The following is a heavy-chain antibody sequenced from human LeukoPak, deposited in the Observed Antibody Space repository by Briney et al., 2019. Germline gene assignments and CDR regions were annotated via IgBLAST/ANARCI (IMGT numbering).Heavy chain of an antibody. J-gene: IGHJ4*02. CDR3: ARSNGYNAVVWDY. Sequence: RLSPTCTVSAGSPSTLYSSWDRQPARPGLEWIGYIYYSGSTNYNPSHKSRVTISIDTSKNQISLKLSSVTATDTAVYYCARSNGYNAVVWDYWGQGTLVTVSS. V-gene: IGHV4-59*08. D-gene: IGHD5-24*01. CDR2: IYYSGST. CDR1: AGSPSTLY.